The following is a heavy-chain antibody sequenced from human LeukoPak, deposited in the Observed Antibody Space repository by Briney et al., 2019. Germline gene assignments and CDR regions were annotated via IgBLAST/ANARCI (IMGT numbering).Heavy chain of an antibody. CDR2: ISYDGSNK. Sequence: PGRSLRLSCAASGFTFSSYGMHWVRQAPGKGLEWVAVISYDGSNKYYADSVKGRFTISRDNSKNTLYLQMNSLRAEDTAVYYCAKGWDFWSGKYYFDYWGQGTLVTVSS. D-gene: IGHD3-3*01. CDR1: GFTFSSYG. J-gene: IGHJ4*02. CDR3: AKGWDFWSGKYYFDY. V-gene: IGHV3-30*18.